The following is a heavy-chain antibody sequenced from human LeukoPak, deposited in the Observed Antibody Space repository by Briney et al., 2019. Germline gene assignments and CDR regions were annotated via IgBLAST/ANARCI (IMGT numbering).Heavy chain of an antibody. D-gene: IGHD5-18*01. CDR3: ARENPVGYSYGPVYFDY. Sequence: SETLSLTCTISGASMRRYYWTWIRQPAEKGLEWIGRICSSGSTNYNPSLKSRVTMSVDTSKNQFSLKLSSVTAADTAVYYCARENPVGYSYGPVYFDYWGQGTLATVSS. CDR1: GASMRRYY. V-gene: IGHV4-4*07. CDR2: ICSSGST. J-gene: IGHJ4*02.